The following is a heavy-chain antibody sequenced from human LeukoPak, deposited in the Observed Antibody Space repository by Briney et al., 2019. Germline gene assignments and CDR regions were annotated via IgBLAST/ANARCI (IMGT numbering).Heavy chain of an antibody. CDR1: RYSISSHYY. CDR2: IYHSGST. J-gene: IGHJ4*02. D-gene: IGHD2-21*02. CDR3: ARRTTYIGWRPSESPSCFDY. V-gene: IGHV4-38-2*02. Sequence: KSSETLSLTCTVSRYSISSHYYWGWIRQPPGEGLEWIGTIYHSGSTYYNPSLKSRVTISVDTSKNQFSLKLSSVTAADTAVYYCARRTTYIGWRPSESPSCFDYWGQGTLVTVSS.